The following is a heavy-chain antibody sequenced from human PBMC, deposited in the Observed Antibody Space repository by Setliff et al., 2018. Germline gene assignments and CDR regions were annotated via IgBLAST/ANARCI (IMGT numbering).Heavy chain of an antibody. J-gene: IGHJ6*04. CDR3: ARHALSFDSAWDV. D-gene: IGHD3-9*01. CDR1: GASINSSTFF. CDR2: IYYSGTT. Sequence: SETLSLTCIVSGASINSSTFFWGWIRQPPGKGLEWIGSIYYSGTTYYNPSVRSRVTISVDTSKNQFSLKLSSATAADTAVYYCARHALSFDSAWDVWGKGTTVTVSS. V-gene: IGHV4-39*01.